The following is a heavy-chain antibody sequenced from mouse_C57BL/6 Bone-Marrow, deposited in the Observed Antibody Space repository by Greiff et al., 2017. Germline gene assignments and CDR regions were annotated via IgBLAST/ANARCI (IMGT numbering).Heavy chain of an antibody. CDR1: GYTFTSYW. J-gene: IGHJ3*01. D-gene: IGHD1-1*01. CDR2: IHPSDSDT. V-gene: IGHV1-74*01. Sequence: QVHVKQPGAELVKPGASVKVSCKASGYTFTSYWMHWVKQRPGQGLEWIGRIHPSDSDTNYNQKFKGKATLTVDKSSSTAYMQLSSLTSEDSAVYYCAITTVVAKNWFAYWGQGTLVTVSA. CDR3: AITTVVAKNWFAY.